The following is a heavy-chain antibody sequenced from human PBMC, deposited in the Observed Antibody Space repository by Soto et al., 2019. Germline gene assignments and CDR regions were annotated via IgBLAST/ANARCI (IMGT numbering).Heavy chain of an antibody. CDR1: GFTFSSYT. D-gene: IGHD2-15*01. CDR2: ISGSGGSP. Sequence: EVPVLESGGGLGQPGGSLRLSCAASGFTFSSYTMAWVRQAPGKGLEWVSSISGSGGSPYYADSVQGRFTISRDNYKNTVSLQMNSLRAEDTATYYCTKARCSGDTCFVPDYWGHGTLVIVSS. V-gene: IGHV3-23*01. CDR3: TKARCSGDTCFVPDY. J-gene: IGHJ4*01.